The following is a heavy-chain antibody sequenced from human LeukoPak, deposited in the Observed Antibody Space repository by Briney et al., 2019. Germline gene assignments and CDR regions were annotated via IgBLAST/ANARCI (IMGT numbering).Heavy chain of an antibody. CDR1: GDFITAYY. CDR3: ARENGYKYDY. CDR2: VYYSGST. J-gene: IGHJ4*02. V-gene: IGHV4-59*01. D-gene: IGHD5-24*01. Sequence: PSETLSLTCTVSGDFITAYYWSWIRQPPGKGLEWIGYVYYSGSTEYNPSLKSRVTISVDTSKNQFSLKLRSVTAADTAVYYCARENGYKYDYWGQGTLVTVSS.